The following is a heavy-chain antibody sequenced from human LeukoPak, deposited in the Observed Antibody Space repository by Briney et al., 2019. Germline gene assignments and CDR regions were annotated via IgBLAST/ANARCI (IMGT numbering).Heavy chain of an antibody. Sequence: SETLSLTCTVSGGSISSYYWSWIRQPAGKGLEWIGRIYTSGSTNYNPSLKSRVTMSVDTSKNQFSLKLSSVTAADTAVYYCARDRGGGSGSYYNNWFDPWGQGTLVTVSS. D-gene: IGHD3-10*01. J-gene: IGHJ5*02. V-gene: IGHV4-4*07. CDR2: IYTSGST. CDR1: GGSISSYY. CDR3: ARDRGGGSGSYYNNWFDP.